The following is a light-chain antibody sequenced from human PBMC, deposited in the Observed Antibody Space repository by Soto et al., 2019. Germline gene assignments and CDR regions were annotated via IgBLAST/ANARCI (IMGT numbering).Light chain of an antibody. V-gene: IGKV1-39*01. CDR2: AAS. Sequence: DIQVTQSPSSLSASVGDRVTITCRASQSITTFLNWYQQKPGNAPKLLIYAASSLQTGVPSRFSGSGSGTEFTLTISSLQPEDSATYYCQQSYGTPFSFGPGTKVDIK. J-gene: IGKJ3*01. CDR3: QQSYGTPFS. CDR1: QSITTF.